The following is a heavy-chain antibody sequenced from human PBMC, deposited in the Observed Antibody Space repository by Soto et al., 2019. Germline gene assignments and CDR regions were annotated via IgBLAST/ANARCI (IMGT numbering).Heavy chain of an antibody. J-gene: IGHJ6*02. Sequence: GGSLRLSCAASGFTFSSYWMSWVRQAPGKGLEWVANIKQDGSEKYYVDSVKGRFTISRDNAKNSLYLQMNSLRAEDTAVYYCAREGEYSSSSGNYYYGMDVWGQGTTVTVSS. CDR3: AREGEYSSSSGNYYYGMDV. CDR2: IKQDGSEK. V-gene: IGHV3-7*03. CDR1: GFTFSSYW. D-gene: IGHD6-6*01.